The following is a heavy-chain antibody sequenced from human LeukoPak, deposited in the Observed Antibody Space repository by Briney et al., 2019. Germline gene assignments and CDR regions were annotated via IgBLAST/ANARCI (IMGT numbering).Heavy chain of an antibody. D-gene: IGHD3-10*01. CDR3: VRENSVDYFRGPFDPFDI. CDR2: INPKNGGT. CDR1: GYSFTDHY. Sequence: ASVKVSCKASGYSFTDHYLHWVRQAPGQGLQWMGWINPKNGGTHHAQRFQGRVAMTGDTSISTAYMELSSLRSDDTAVHYCVRENSVDYFRGPFDPFDIWGQGTMVTVSS. V-gene: IGHV1-2*02. J-gene: IGHJ3*02.